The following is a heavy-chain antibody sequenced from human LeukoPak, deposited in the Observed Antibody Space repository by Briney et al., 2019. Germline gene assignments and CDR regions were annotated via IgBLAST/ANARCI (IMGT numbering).Heavy chain of an antibody. D-gene: IGHD1-1*01. CDR1: GFTFRDYD. Sequence: PGGSLRLSCAASGFTFRDYDMHWVRQAPGKGLEWVALISYEGSNKYYADSVKGRFTISRDNSKNTLYLEVNSLRAEDTAVYYCAKVSADNRHAIGFFFDSWGQGTLVTVSS. CDR2: ISYEGSNK. V-gene: IGHV3-30-3*01. CDR3: AKVSADNRHAIGFFFDS. J-gene: IGHJ4*02.